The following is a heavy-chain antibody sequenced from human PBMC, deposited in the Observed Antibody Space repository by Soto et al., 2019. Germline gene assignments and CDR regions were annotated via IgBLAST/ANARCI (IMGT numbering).Heavy chain of an antibody. CDR1: GYTFTSYA. V-gene: IGHV1-3*01. CDR2: INAGNGNT. J-gene: IGHJ1*01. Sequence: QVQLVQSGAEVKKPGASVKVSCKASGYTFTSYAMHWVRQAPGQRLEWMGWINAGNGNTKYSQKFQGRVTITRDTSASTAYMELSRLRSEDTAVYYCARGVGSSWYPEYFQHWGQGTLVTVSS. D-gene: IGHD6-13*01. CDR3: ARGVGSSWYPEYFQH.